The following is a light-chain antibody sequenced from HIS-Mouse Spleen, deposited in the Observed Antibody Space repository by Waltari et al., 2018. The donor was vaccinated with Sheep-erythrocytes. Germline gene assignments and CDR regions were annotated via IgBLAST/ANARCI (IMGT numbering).Light chain of an antibody. CDR3: QAWDRSTEV. CDR1: KVGDKY. CDR2: QDS. Sequence: SYELTQRPSVSVSPGQTASITCSGDKVGDKYACWYQQKPGQFPVLVRYQDSKRPSGIPGRFSGSNSENTATLTISGTQAMDEADYYCQAWDRSTEVFGGGTKLTVL. J-gene: IGLJ2*01. V-gene: IGLV3-1*01.